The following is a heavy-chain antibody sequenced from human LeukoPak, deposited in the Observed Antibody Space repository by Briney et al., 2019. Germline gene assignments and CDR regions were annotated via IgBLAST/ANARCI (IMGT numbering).Heavy chain of an antibody. Sequence: SETLPLTCTVSGGSISSSSYYWGWIRQPPGKGLEWIGSIYYSGSTYYNPSLKSRVTISVDTSKNQFSLKLSSVTAADTAVYYCASRDFYCYGTGKDYWGQGTLVTVSS. V-gene: IGHV4-39*01. D-gene: IGHD3-10*01. CDR1: GGSISSSSYY. CDR2: IYYSGST. CDR3: ASRDFYCYGTGKDY. J-gene: IGHJ4*02.